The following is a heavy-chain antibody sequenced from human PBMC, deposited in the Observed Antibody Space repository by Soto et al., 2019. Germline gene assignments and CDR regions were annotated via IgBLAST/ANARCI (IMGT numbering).Heavy chain of an antibody. J-gene: IGHJ3*01. V-gene: IGHV3-21*01. CDR3: ANMYYYDSSGIF. CDR2: ISSTTNYI. CDR1: GFTFTRYS. Sequence: PGGSLRLSCAASGFTFTRYSMNWVRQAPGKGLEWVSSISSTTNYIYYADSMKGRFTVSRDNAKNSVYLEMNSLSAEDTAVYYCANMYYYDSSGIFWGQGTMVTVSS. D-gene: IGHD3-22*01.